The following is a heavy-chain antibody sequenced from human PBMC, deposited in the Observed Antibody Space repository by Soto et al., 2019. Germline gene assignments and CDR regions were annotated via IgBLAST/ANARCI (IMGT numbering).Heavy chain of an antibody. J-gene: IGHJ5*02. CDR1: GFAFSTFG. D-gene: IGHD6-19*01. CDR2: ISSSSTTI. CDR3: ARDRGGSVAGFNWFDP. Sequence: SGGGLVQPGGSLRLSCTASGFAFSTFGMNWVRQAPGEGLEWIAYISSSSTTIFYGGSVKGRFAVSRDNAENSMYLEMNSLRDEDTAVYYCARDRGGSVAGFNWFDPWGHGTLVTVSS. V-gene: IGHV3-48*02.